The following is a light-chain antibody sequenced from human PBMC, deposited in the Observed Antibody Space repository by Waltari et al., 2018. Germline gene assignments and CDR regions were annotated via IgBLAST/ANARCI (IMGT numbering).Light chain of an antibody. V-gene: IGKV3-11*01. CDR3: QQRSGWPPT. Sequence: EIVLTQSPATLSLSPGERATLYCRANQSIDNFLDWYQQKPGQAPRLLIYDSSNRAHDIPARFSGSGAGTDFTLTISSLEPEDFAVYYCQQRSGWPPTFGGGTKVDI. CDR2: DSS. CDR1: QSIDNF. J-gene: IGKJ4*01.